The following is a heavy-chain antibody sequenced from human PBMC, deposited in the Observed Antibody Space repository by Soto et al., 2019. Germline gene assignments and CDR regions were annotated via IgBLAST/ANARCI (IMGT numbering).Heavy chain of an antibody. Sequence: ASVKVSCKASGSGFIRSGIQWVRQAHGQRLEWIGWIVVASGQTNYAQNFRGRVAITRDTSTATAYIELTGLTSEDTAVYFCSADRPDIGVGWWVWGQGTTVTVSS. CDR3: SADRPDIGVGWWV. CDR1: GSGFIRSG. CDR2: IVVASGQT. D-gene: IGHD2-15*01. J-gene: IGHJ6*02. V-gene: IGHV1-58*02.